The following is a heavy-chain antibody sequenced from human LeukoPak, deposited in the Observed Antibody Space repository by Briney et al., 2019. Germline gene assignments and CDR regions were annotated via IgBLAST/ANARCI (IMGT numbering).Heavy chain of an antibody. D-gene: IGHD3-10*01. Sequence: SGGSLRLSCAASGFTFDDYAMRWVRQAPGKGLEWVSGTSWNSGSIGYADSVKGRFTVSRDNAKNSLYLQMNSLRAEDTAVYYCVRNRRIYGGSGERDYWGQGTLVAVSS. J-gene: IGHJ4*02. V-gene: IGHV3-9*01. CDR1: GFTFDDYA. CDR3: VRNRRIYGGSGERDY. CDR2: TSWNSGSI.